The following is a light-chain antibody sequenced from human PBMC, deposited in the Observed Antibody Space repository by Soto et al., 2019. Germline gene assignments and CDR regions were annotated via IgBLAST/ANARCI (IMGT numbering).Light chain of an antibody. CDR1: SSDVGGYNY. J-gene: IGLJ1*01. Sequence: QSVLTQPASVSGSPGQSITISCTGTSSDVGGYNYVSWYQQHPGKAPKLMIYDVSKRPSGVPDRFSGSKSGNTASLTISGLQAEDEADYYCCSYAGSYTPSYVFGTGTKLTVL. V-gene: IGLV2-11*01. CDR2: DVS. CDR3: CSYAGSYTPSYV.